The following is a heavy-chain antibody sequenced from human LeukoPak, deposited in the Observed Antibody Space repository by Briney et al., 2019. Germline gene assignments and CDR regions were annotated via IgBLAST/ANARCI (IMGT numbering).Heavy chain of an antibody. Sequence: GGAVGLLCAAAGFTFDDYGMRWVSEAQGKGLERVSGINWNGGSTGYADSVKGRFTISRDNAKNSLYLQMNSLRAEDTAWYHCARGAGGITGTTWYDYWGQGTLVTVSS. D-gene: IGHD1-7*01. CDR1: GFTFDDYG. CDR3: ARGAGGITGTTWYDY. CDR2: INWNGGST. J-gene: IGHJ4*02. V-gene: IGHV3-20*01.